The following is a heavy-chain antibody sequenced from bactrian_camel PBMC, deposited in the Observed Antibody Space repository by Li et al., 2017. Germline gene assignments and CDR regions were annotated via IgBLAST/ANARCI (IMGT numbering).Heavy chain of an antibody. J-gene: IGHJ4*01. CDR1: GYTTSVGC. CDR3: AADSTRLRPVIRAGGKVYPQLLQF. CDR2: IDTDGTT. Sequence: HVQLVESGGGSVQAGESLKLSCAASGYTTSVGCMGWFRQAPGAEREGVAAIDTDGTTAYAHSVKGRFSISKDNAKNTLYLQMNSLKPEDTAMYYCAADSTRLRPVIRAGGKVYPQLLQFWGQGTQVTVS. D-gene: IGHD6*01. V-gene: IGHV3S53*01.